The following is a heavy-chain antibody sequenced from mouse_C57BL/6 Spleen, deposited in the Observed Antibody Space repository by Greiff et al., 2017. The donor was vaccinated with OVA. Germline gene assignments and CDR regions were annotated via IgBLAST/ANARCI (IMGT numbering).Heavy chain of an antibody. Sequence: QVQLQQSGAELARPGASVKLSCKASGYTFTSYGISWVKQRTGQGLEWIGEIYPRSGNTYYNEKFKGKATLTADKSSSTAYMELRSLTSEDSAVYFCAEGDGYYVDFDDWGTGTTVTVSS. V-gene: IGHV1-81*01. CDR1: GYTFTSYG. D-gene: IGHD2-3*01. CDR3: AEGDGYYVDFDD. J-gene: IGHJ1*03. CDR2: IYPRSGNT.